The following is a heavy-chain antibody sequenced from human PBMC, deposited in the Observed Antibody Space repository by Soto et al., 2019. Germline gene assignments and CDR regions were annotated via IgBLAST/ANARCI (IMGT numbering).Heavy chain of an antibody. CDR2: IKQDGSEK. V-gene: IGHV3-7*01. CDR1: GFTFSSYW. Sequence: PGGSLRLSCAASGFTFSSYWMSWVRQAPGKGLEWVANIKQDGSEKYYVDSVKGRFTISRDNAKNSLYLQMNSLRAEDTAVYYCARASSYYDFWSGYYTYYYYGMDVWGQGTTVTVSS. J-gene: IGHJ6*02. CDR3: ARASSYYDFWSGYYTYYYYGMDV. D-gene: IGHD3-3*01.